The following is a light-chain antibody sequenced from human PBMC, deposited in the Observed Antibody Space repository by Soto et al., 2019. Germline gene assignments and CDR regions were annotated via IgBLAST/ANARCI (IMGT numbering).Light chain of an antibody. J-gene: IGKJ1*01. CDR3: QKYNSAPRM. V-gene: IGKV1-27*01. Sequence: DIPMTQSPSSLSATVGDGVTITCRASQGISNYLAWYQQKPGKVPKLLIYAASTLQSGVPSRFSGSGSGTDFTLTISSLQPEDVATYYCQKYNSAPRMFGQGTKVEIK. CDR1: QGISNY. CDR2: AAS.